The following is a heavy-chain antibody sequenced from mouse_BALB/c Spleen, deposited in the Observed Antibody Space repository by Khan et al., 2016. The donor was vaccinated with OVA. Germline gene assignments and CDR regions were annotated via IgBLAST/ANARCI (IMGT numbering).Heavy chain of an antibody. Sequence: VHVKQSGPELMKPGASVKISCKASGYSFTSYYIHWVMQSHGTSLEWIGYIDPFSGGTNYNQKFKGKATLTVDKSSSTSYIHLSNLTSEDSAVYFRTSHGYVAWFTYWGQGTLVTVSA. CDR1: GYSFTSYY. D-gene: IGHD2-2*01. CDR3: TSHGYVAWFTY. CDR2: IDPFSGGT. V-gene: IGHV1S135*01. J-gene: IGHJ3*01.